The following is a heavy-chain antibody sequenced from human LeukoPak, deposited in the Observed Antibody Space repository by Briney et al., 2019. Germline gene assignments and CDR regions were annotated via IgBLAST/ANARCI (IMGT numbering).Heavy chain of an antibody. CDR1: GFTFSSYS. V-gene: IGHV3-48*01. D-gene: IGHD6-13*01. CDR2: ISSSSSTI. J-gene: IGHJ4*02. Sequence: AGGSLRLACAASGFTFSSYSMNWVRQAPGKGLEWVSYISSSSSTIYYADSVKGRFTISRDNAKSSLYLQMNSLRAEDTAVYYCARVGAAAAPYWGQGTLVTVSS. CDR3: ARVGAAAAPY.